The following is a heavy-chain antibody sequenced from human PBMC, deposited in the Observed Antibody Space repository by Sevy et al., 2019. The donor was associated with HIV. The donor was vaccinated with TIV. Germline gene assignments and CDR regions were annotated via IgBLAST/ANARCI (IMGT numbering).Heavy chain of an antibody. Sequence: GGSLRLSCVASGFTFSSYNFNWVRQAPGKGLELISFINSGSTIISHADSVKGRFTISRDSVKKSVYLQMNSLRVEDTAVYYCARVCGYSDYGMDLWGQGTTVTVSS. CDR1: GFTFSSYN. D-gene: IGHD2-21*01. V-gene: IGHV3-48*01. J-gene: IGHJ6*02. CDR2: INSGSTII. CDR3: ARVCGYSDYGMDL.